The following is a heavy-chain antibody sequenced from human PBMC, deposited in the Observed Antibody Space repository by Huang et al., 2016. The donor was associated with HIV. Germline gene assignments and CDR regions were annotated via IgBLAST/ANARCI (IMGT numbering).Heavy chain of an antibody. V-gene: IGHV3-23*01. J-gene: IGHJ4*02. CDR2: ISSSGGST. CDR3: AKDSKIYPRSLDY. CDR1: GFTFSNYA. Sequence: EVQLLESGGGLVQPGGSLRLSCAASGFTFSNYAMSWARQAAGKGREWVAVISSSGGSTYYPDAVKGRVTISRDKSKNTRYLQMNSLRAEDTAVYYCAKDSKIYPRSLDYWGQGTLVSVSS.